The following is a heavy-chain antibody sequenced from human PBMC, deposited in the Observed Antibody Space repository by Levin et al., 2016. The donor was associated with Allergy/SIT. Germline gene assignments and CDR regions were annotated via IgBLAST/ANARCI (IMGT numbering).Heavy chain of an antibody. CDR2: INHSGST. CDR3: ARAHSKYTMVRGRNWFDP. J-gene: IGHJ5*02. D-gene: IGHD3-10*01. CDR1: GGSFSGYY. Sequence: SETLSLTCAVYGGSFSGYYWSWIRQPPGKGLEWIGEINHSGSTNYNPSLKSRVTISVDTSKNQFSLKLSSVTAADTAVYYCARAHSKYTMVRGRNWFDPWGQGTLVTVSS. V-gene: IGHV4-34*01.